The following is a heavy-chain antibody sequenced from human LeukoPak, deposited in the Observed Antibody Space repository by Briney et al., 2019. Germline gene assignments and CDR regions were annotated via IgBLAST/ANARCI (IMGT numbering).Heavy chain of an antibody. CDR1: GYSFNSYW. V-gene: IGHV5-51*01. CDR3: ARHTGDFWSGYHLDY. CDR2: IYPGDSDT. D-gene: IGHD3-3*01. J-gene: IGHJ4*02. Sequence: PGESLKISXKGSGYSFNSYWIGWVRQRPGKGLEWMGFIYPGDSDTRYSPSFQGQVTISADKSISTAYLQWSSLKASDTAMYYCARHTGDFWSGYHLDYWGQGALVTVSS.